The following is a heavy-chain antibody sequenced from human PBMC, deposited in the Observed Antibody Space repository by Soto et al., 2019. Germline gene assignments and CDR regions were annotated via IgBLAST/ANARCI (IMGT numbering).Heavy chain of an antibody. V-gene: IGHV5-10-1*01. CDR3: ARLPVSGSSSYYYYGMDV. CDR1: GYSFTSYW. J-gene: IGHJ6*02. D-gene: IGHD6-6*01. Sequence: PGESLKISCKGSGYSFTSYWISRVRQMPGKGLEWMGRIDPSDSYTNYSPSFQGHVTISADKSISTAYLQWSSLKASDTAMYYCARLPVSGSSSYYYYGMDVWGQGTTVTVSS. CDR2: IDPSDSYT.